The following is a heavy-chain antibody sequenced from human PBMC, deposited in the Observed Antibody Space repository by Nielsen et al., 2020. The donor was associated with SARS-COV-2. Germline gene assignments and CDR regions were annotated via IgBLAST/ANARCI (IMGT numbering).Heavy chain of an antibody. V-gene: IGHV3-33*01. CDR2: IWYDGSNK. CDR1: GFTFSSYG. J-gene: IGHJ4*02. CDR3: ARDECWGSSGCDIGAVGFDY. D-gene: IGHD6-19*01. Sequence: GESLKISCAASGFTFSSYGMHWVRQAPGKGREWGAVIWYDGSNKYCADSVKGRFTISRDNSKNTLYLQMNSLRDEDTAVYYCARDECWGSSGCDIGAVGFDYWGQGTLVTVSS.